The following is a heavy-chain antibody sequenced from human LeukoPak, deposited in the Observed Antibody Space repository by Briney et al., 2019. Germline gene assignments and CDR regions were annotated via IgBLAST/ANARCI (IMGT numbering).Heavy chain of an antibody. V-gene: IGHV3-23*01. D-gene: IGHD1-1*01. Sequence: PGGSLRLSCAASGFTFSTYNMNWVRQAPGKGLEWVSTIGHGGTDTYYADSVRGRFTISKDSSKNTLQMNSLSAEDTAIYYCVKHSGGVYGNSDYWGQGVLVTVSS. J-gene: IGHJ4*02. CDR2: IGHGGTDT. CDR3: VKHSGGVYGNSDY. CDR1: GFTFSTYN.